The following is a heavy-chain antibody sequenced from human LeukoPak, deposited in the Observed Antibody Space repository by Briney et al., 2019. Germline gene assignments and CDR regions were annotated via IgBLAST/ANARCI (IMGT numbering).Heavy chain of an antibody. J-gene: IGHJ4*02. Sequence: AGGSLRLSCAASGFTFSNYSMNWVRQAPGKGLEWVSYISSSSSTIYYADSVKGRFTISRDNAKNSLYLQMNSLRAEDTAVYYCARDRCSSTSCGFDYWGQGTLVTVSS. CDR3: ARDRCSSTSCGFDY. CDR1: GFTFSNYS. CDR2: ISSSSSTI. V-gene: IGHV3-48*01. D-gene: IGHD2-2*01.